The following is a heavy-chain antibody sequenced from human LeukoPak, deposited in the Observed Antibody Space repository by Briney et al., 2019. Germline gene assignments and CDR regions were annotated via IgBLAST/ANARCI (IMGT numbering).Heavy chain of an antibody. Sequence: PSQTLSLTCTVSGGSISSGDYYWSWIRQPPGKGLEWIGYIYYSGSTYYNPSLKSRVTISVDTSKNQFSLKLSSVTGADTVVYYCASVVVVAATPNWFDPWGQGTLVTVSS. V-gene: IGHV4-30-4*08. D-gene: IGHD2-15*01. CDR3: ASVVVVAATPNWFDP. CDR1: GGSISSGDYY. J-gene: IGHJ5*02. CDR2: IYYSGST.